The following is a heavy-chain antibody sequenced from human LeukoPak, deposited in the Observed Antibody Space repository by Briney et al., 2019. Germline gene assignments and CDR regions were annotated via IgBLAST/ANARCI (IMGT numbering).Heavy chain of an antibody. CDR2: IIPIFGTA. J-gene: IGHJ4*02. CDR1: GGTFSSYA. D-gene: IGHD6-13*01. CDR3: ASLPGTGYSSSDEPGC. Sequence: ASVKVSCKASGGTFSSYAISWVRQAPGQGLEWMGGIIPIFGTANYAQKFQGRVTITTDESTSTAYMELSSLRSEDTAVYYCASLPGTGYSSSDEPGCWGQGTLVTASS. V-gene: IGHV1-69*05.